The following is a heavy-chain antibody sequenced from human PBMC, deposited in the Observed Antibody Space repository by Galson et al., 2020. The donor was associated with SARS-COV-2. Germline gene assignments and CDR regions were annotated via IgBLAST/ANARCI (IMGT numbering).Heavy chain of an antibody. CDR3: ARGLDGTGRFNGWDY. Sequence: SETLSLTCAVYGGSFSGYFWSWIRQPPGKGLEWIGEVNHSGSTNYNPSLKSRVTISVVTSKNQFSLKLSSVTAADTAVYYCARGLDGTGRFNGWDYWGQGTLVTVSS. CDR1: GGSFSGYF. J-gene: IGHJ4*02. D-gene: IGHD2-8*02. CDR2: VNHSGST. V-gene: IGHV4-34*01.